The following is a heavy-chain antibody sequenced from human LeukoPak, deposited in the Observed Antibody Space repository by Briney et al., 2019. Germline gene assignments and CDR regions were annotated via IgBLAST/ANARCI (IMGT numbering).Heavy chain of an antibody. CDR3: ATTLPDIVATMGHNWFDP. D-gene: IGHD5-12*01. V-gene: IGHV3-23*01. CDR2: ISGSGGST. Sequence: GGSLRLSCAASGFTFSSYAMSWVRQAPGKGLEWVSAISGSGGSTYYADSVKGRFTISRDNSKNTLYLQMNSLRAEDTAVYYCATTLPDIVATMGHNWFDPWGQGTLVTVSS. J-gene: IGHJ5*02. CDR1: GFTFSSYA.